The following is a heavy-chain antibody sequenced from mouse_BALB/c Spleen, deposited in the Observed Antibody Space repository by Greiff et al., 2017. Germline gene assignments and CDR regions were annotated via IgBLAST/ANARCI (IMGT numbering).Heavy chain of an antibody. J-gene: IGHJ3*01. V-gene: IGHV2-5-1*01. D-gene: IGHD4-1*01. CDR2: IWRGGST. Sequence: VQGVESGPSLVQPSQSLSITCTVSGFSLTSYGVHWVRQSPGKGLEWLGVIWRGGSTDYNAAFMSRLSITKDNSKSQVFFKMNSLQADDTAIYYCAKNCWDGAWFAYWGQGTLVTVSA. CDR3: AKNCWDGAWFAY. CDR1: GFSLTSYG.